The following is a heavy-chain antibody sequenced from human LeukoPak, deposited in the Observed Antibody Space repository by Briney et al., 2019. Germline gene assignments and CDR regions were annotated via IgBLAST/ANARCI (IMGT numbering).Heavy chain of an antibody. CDR3: ARDSSSSGY. D-gene: IGHD6-6*01. J-gene: IGHJ4*02. CDR1: GGSISSGDYY. V-gene: IGHV4-30-2*01. Sequence: SSETLSLTCTVSGGSISSGDYYWSWIRQPPGKGLEWIGYIYHSGSTYYNPSLKSRVTISVDRSKNQFSLKLSSVTAADTAVYYCARDSSSSGYWGQGTLVTVSS. CDR2: IYHSGST.